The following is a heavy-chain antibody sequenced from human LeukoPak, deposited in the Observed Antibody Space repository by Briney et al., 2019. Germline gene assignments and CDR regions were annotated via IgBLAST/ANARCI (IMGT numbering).Heavy chain of an antibody. J-gene: IGHJ6*03. CDR2: ISSTGGNT. V-gene: IGHV3-23*01. D-gene: IGHD2-15*01. Sequence: PGGSLRLSCAASGFTFSSYGMSWVRQAPGKGLEWVSAISSTGGNTYYADSVKGRFTISRDNSKNTLYLQMNSLRAEDTAIYYCAKNADRGAYCSGGSCYPYYYYTDVWGEGTTVTISS. CDR3: AKNADRGAYCSGGSCYPYYYYTDV. CDR1: GFTFSSYG.